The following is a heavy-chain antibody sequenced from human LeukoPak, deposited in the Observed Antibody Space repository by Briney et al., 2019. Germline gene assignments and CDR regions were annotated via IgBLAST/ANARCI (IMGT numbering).Heavy chain of an antibody. Sequence: ASVKVSCKASGYTFTSYGISWVRPAPGQGREWMGWMNPNSGNTGYAQKLQGRVSMTRDTSISTAYMELSSLTSEDTAIYYCATTVTPFDYWGQGTLVTVSS. CDR1: GYTFTSYG. D-gene: IGHD4-17*01. J-gene: IGHJ4*02. CDR3: ATTVTPFDY. CDR2: MNPNSGNT. V-gene: IGHV1-8*02.